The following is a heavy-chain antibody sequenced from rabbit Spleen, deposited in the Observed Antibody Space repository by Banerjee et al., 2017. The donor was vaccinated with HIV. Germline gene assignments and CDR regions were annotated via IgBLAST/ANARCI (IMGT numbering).Heavy chain of an antibody. CDR2: IDPIFGTT. J-gene: IGHJ4*01. V-gene: IGHV1S7*01. CDR1: GFDFSRYY. D-gene: IGHD2-1*01. CDR3: ARDPYSYDDYGDYPFNL. Sequence: QLKESGGGLVQPGGSLKLSCKASGFDFSRYYMCWVRQAPGKGLEWIGYIDPIFGTTHYASWVNGRFTISSHNAQNTVDLQMNSLTAADTATYFCARDPYSYDDYGDYPFNLWGPGTLVTVS.